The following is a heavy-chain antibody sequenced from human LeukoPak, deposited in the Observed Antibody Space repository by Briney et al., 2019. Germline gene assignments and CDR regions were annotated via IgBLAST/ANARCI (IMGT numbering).Heavy chain of an antibody. Sequence: SETLSLTCTVSGGSISSYYWSWIRQPPGKGLEWIGYIYYSGSTNYNPSLKSRVTISVDTSKNQFSLKLSSVTAADTAVYYCARDMTTGYYYRMDVWGQGTTVTVSS. CDR2: IYYSGST. CDR1: GGSISSYY. D-gene: IGHD4-11*01. V-gene: IGHV4-59*01. CDR3: ARDMTTGYYYRMDV. J-gene: IGHJ6*02.